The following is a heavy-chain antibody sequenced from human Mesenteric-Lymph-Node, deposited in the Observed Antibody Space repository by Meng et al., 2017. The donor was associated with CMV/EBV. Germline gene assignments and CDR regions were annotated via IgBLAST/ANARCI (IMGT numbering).Heavy chain of an antibody. D-gene: IGHD3-3*01. Sequence: SETLSLTCTVSGGSISSSSHYWAWIRQPPGKGLEWIGTFYYSGSTYYNPSLKSRVTISVDTSKNQFSLKLSSVTAADTAVYYCASKYYDFWSGYYTGGYFDYWGQGTLVTVSS. J-gene: IGHJ4*02. CDR3: ASKYYDFWSGYYTGGYFDY. CDR2: FYYSGST. V-gene: IGHV4-39*07. CDR1: GGSISSSSHY.